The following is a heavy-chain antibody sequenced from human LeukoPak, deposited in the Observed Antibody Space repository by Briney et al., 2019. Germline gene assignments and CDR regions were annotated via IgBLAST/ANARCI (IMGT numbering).Heavy chain of an antibody. D-gene: IGHD1-1*01. Sequence: ASVKVSCKASGYTFTSNVLHWVRQALGQRPEWMGYIHPGGGYPRYSQKFQDRVTITSDTSANAVYMELSSLRSEDTAVYYCATNWNPNYYYYCGMDVWGQGTTVTVSS. CDR1: GYTFTSNV. CDR2: IHPGGGYP. J-gene: IGHJ6*02. CDR3: ATNWNPNYYYYCGMDV. V-gene: IGHV1-3*01.